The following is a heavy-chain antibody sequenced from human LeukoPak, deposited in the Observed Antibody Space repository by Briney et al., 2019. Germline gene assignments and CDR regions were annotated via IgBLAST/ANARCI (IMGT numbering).Heavy chain of an antibody. Sequence: GGSLRLSCAASGFTFSSYWMSWVRQAPGKGLEWVANIKRDGSDNYYVGSVEGRFTISRDNAKNSLYLQMSSLRAEDTAIYYCARALYNRGWYPDYFDSWGQGTLVTVSS. D-gene: IGHD6-19*01. CDR1: GFTFSSYW. J-gene: IGHJ4*02. CDR2: IKRDGSDN. CDR3: ARALYNRGWYPDYFDS. V-gene: IGHV3-7*01.